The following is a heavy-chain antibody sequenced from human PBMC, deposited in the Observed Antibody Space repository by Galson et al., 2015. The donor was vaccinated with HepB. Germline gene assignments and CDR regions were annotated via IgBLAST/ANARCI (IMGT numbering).Heavy chain of an antibody. CDR2: IGGSGGST. Sequence: SLRLSCAASGFTFSSYAMSWVRQAPGKGLEWVSAIGGSGGSTYYADSVKGRFTISRDNSKNTLYLQMNNLRAEDTAVYYCALLGWLRYFDSPGPYDYWGQGTLVTVSS. CDR3: ALLGWLRYFDSPGPYDY. J-gene: IGHJ4*02. CDR1: GFTFSSYA. V-gene: IGHV3-23*01. D-gene: IGHD3-9*01.